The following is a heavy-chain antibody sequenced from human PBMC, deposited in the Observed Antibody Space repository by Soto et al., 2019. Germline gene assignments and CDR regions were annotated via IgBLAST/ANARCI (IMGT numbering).Heavy chain of an antibody. Sequence: PGESLKISCKGSGYSFTSYWIGWVRQMPGKGLEWMGIIYPGDSDTRYSPSFQGQVTISADKSISTAYLQWSSLKASDTAMYYCARHLGTTGYSGYDHYYYYYMDVWGKGTTVTVSS. D-gene: IGHD5-12*01. CDR3: ARHLGTTGYSGYDHYYYYYMDV. CDR1: GYSFTSYW. CDR2: IYPGDSDT. V-gene: IGHV5-51*01. J-gene: IGHJ6*03.